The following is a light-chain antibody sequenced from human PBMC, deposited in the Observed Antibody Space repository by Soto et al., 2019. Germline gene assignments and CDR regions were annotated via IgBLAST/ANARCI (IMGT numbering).Light chain of an antibody. CDR3: NSHTSSNTRV. V-gene: IGLV2-14*01. CDR2: EVS. Sequence: QSVLTQPASVSGSPGQSITISCTGTSSDVGGYNHVSWYQHHPGKAPKLMIYEVSNRPSGVSNRFSGSKSGNTASLTISGLQADDEADYYCNSHTSSNTRVFXTGTKVTV. J-gene: IGLJ1*01. CDR1: SSDVGGYNH.